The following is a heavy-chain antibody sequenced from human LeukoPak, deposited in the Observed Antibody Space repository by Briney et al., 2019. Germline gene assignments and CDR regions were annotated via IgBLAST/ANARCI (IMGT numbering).Heavy chain of an antibody. CDR3: ARVDGSPDY. Sequence: ASVKVSCKASGYSLITYGISWVRQATGQGLEWMGWMNPKSGNTGHAQKFQGRVTITRDTSTSTVYMELSSLRSEDTAVYFCARVDGSPDYWGQGTLVTVSS. V-gene: IGHV1-8*03. J-gene: IGHJ4*02. CDR2: MNPKSGNT. D-gene: IGHD2-15*01. CDR1: GYSLITYG.